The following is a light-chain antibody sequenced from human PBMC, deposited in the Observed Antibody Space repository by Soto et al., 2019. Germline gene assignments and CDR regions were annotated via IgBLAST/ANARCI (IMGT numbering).Light chain of an antibody. J-gene: IGKJ4*01. CDR2: KAS. CDR1: QSVSTW. Sequence: DIRMTQSPSTLSASVGDRVTITCRASQSVSTWLAWYQQKPGKAPKLLIHKASPLENGVTSSFSGSESATDFTLSLSSLQHDDFATWYCHQYHIYPVTFGGGTKVEIK. CDR3: HQYHIYPVT. V-gene: IGKV1-5*03.